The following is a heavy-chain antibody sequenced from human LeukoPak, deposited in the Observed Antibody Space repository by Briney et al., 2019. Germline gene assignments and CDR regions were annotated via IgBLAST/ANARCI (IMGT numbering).Heavy chain of an antibody. CDR3: ASPNYYDSSGYVDY. J-gene: IGHJ4*02. CDR2: IKQDGSEK. V-gene: IGHV3-7*01. CDR1: GFTFSNDD. Sequence: ETGGSLRLSCAGSGFTFSNDDLNWVRQAPGKGLEWVANIKQDGSEKYYVDSVKGRFTISRDNAKNSLYLQMNSLRAEDTAVYYCASPNYYDSSGYVDYWGQGTLVTVSS. D-gene: IGHD3-22*01.